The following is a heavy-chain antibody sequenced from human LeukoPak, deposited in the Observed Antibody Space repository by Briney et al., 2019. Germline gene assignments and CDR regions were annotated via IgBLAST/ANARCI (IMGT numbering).Heavy chain of an antibody. V-gene: IGHV4-34*01. J-gene: IGHJ4*02. CDR1: GGSFSGYY. CDR2: INHSGST. CDR3: ARGRYYYGSGSYYYFDY. D-gene: IGHD3-10*01. Sequence: SETLSLTCAVYGGSFSGYYWSWIRQPPGRGLEWIGEINHSGSTNYNPSLKSRVTISVDTSKNQFSLKLSSVTAADTAVYYCARGRYYYGSGSYYYFDYWGQGTLVTVSS.